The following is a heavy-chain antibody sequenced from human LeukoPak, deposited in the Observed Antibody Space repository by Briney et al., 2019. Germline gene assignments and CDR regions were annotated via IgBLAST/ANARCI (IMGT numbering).Heavy chain of an antibody. D-gene: IGHD6-19*01. CDR1: GFIFSNYG. CDR3: AREWGRIAVAGGPGY. Sequence: GGSLRLSCEVSGFIFSNYGMHWVRQAPGKGLEWVALIWYDGRTKFHADSVNGRFTISRDNSRNTLDLQMNDQRVEDTPVYYCAREWGRIAVAGGPGYWGQGALVTVSS. CDR2: IWYDGRTK. J-gene: IGHJ4*02. V-gene: IGHV3-33*01.